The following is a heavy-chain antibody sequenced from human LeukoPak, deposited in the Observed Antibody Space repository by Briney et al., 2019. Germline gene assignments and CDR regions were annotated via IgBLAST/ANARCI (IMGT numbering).Heavy chain of an antibody. CDR3: ASDDSYAFDI. V-gene: IGHV3-74*01. Sequence: GGSLRLSCAASAFTFSSRWMHWVRQAPGKGLVWVSHVNSDESSTNYADSVKGRFTISRDNTKNTLYLQMNSLRAEDTAVYYCASDDSYAFDIWGQGTMVTVSS. CDR2: VNSDESST. J-gene: IGHJ3*02. CDR1: AFTFSSRW. D-gene: IGHD2-21*01.